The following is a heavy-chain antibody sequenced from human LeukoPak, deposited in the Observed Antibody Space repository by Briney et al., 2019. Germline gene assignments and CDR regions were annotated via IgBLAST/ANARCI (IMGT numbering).Heavy chain of an antibody. CDR2: VNLQGST. Sequence: SETLSLTCGVSGGSITSTNYWTWVRQPPGKGLEWIGEVNLQGSTNYNPSLMGRVAISVDTSENHISLQLTSVTAADTAVYYCASHGATQLERLDYWGQGTLVTVSS. V-gene: IGHV4-4*02. J-gene: IGHJ4*02. CDR1: GGSITSTNY. CDR3: ASHGATQLERLDY. D-gene: IGHD1-1*01.